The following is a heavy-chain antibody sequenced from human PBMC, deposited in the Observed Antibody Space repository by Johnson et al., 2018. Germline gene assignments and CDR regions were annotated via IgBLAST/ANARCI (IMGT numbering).Heavy chain of an antibody. CDR2: IWYDGSNK. V-gene: IGHV3-33*01. CDR3: ARDGPHSGGYGMDV. CDR1: GFTFSSSG. Sequence: QVQLVESGGGVVQPGRSLRLSCAASGFTFSSSGMHWVRQAPGKGLEWVAVIWYDGSNKYYADSVKGRFTLSRDNSKNTLSLQMNSLRAEDTAGYYCARDGPHSGGYGMDVWGQGTTVTVSS. D-gene: IGHD4-23*01. J-gene: IGHJ6*02.